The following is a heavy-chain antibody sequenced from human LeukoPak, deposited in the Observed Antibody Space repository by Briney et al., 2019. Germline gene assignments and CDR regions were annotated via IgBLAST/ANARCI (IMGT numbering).Heavy chain of an antibody. D-gene: IGHD1-7*01. V-gene: IGHV4-39*07. CDR3: ARKQTGTMYDV. Sequence: SDTLSLTRIVAGGSISSSSYNWAWIRQSPGKGLEWIGTFSSGGSAYYNPSLTSRVSISKDTSDNQFSLRLYSVAAADTAVYYCARKQTGTMYDVWGQGTQVTVSS. CDR1: GGSISSSSYN. J-gene: IGHJ4*02. CDR2: FSSGGSA.